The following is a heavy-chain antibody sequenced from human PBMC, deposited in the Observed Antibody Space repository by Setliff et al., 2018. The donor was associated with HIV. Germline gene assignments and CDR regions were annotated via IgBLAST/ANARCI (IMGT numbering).Heavy chain of an antibody. J-gene: IGHJ6*03. CDR2: ISSSGNTV. CDR1: GFTFNNCE. D-gene: IGHD2-15*01. V-gene: IGHV3-48*03. Sequence: GGSLRLSCAASGFTFNNCEMNWVRQAPGKGLEWVSYISSSGNTVFYADSVKGRFTISRDNAKNSLYLQMNSLSTEDTAVYYCARAGVVEGYYYYYYMDVWGKGTTVTVS. CDR3: ARAGVVEGYYYYYYMDV.